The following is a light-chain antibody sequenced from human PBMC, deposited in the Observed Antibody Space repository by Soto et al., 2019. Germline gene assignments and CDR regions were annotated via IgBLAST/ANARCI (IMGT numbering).Light chain of an antibody. CDR1: QNISNY. Sequence: IVLIQSPATLSVSPGERATLSCRASQNISNYLIWYQQKPGQAPRLLIYDVSNRATDIPARFSGSGSGTDFTLTTSSLEPEDLAVYYCQQRSNWPRTFGQGTKV. J-gene: IGKJ1*01. V-gene: IGKV3-11*01. CDR3: QQRSNWPRT. CDR2: DVS.